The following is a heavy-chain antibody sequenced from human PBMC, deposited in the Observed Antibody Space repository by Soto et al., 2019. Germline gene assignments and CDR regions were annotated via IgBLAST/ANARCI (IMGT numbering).Heavy chain of an antibody. J-gene: IGHJ4*02. CDR1: GGSFSGYY. V-gene: IGHV4-34*01. CDR3: ARAVPPFSSGWYRQRDY. CDR2: INHSGST. D-gene: IGHD6-19*01. Sequence: QVQLQQWGAGLLKPSETLSLTCAVYGGSFSGYYWSWIRQPPGKGLEWIGEINHSGSTNYNPSLKSRVTISVDTSKNQFSLKLSSVTAADTAVYYCARAVPPFSSGWYRQRDYWGQGTLVTVSS.